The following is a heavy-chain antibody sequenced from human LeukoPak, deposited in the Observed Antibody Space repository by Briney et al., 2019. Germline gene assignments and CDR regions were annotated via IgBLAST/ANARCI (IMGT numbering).Heavy chain of an antibody. Sequence: GASVKVSCKASGGTFSSYTISWVRQAPGQGLEWMGRIIPILGIANYAQKFQGRVTITADKSTSTAYMELSRLRSEDTAVYYCARAAIAVAGTSIDAFDIWGQGTMVTVSS. CDR1: GGTFSSYT. CDR2: IIPILGIA. D-gene: IGHD6-19*01. CDR3: ARAAIAVAGTSIDAFDI. V-gene: IGHV1-69*02. J-gene: IGHJ3*02.